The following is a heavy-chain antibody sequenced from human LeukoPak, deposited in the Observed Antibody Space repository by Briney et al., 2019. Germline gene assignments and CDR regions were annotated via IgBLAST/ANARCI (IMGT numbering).Heavy chain of an antibody. Sequence: GGSLRLSCAASGFTFSRYAMSWVRQAPGKGLEWVSAISGSGGSTYYADSVKGRFTISRDNSKNTLYLQMNSLRAEDTAVYYCAKDEYGHIGYYFDYWGQGTLVTVSS. D-gene: IGHD5-24*01. J-gene: IGHJ4*02. CDR2: ISGSGGST. CDR1: GFTFSRYA. V-gene: IGHV3-23*01. CDR3: AKDEYGHIGYYFDY.